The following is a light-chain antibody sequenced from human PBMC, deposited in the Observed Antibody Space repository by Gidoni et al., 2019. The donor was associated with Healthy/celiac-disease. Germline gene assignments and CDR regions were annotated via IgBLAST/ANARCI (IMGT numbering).Light chain of an antibody. J-gene: IGKJ1*01. CDR2: DAS. Sequence: EIVLTQSPATLSLSPGERDTLSCRASQSVSSYLAWYQQKPGQAPRLLIYDASNRATGIPARFSGSGSGTDFTLTISSLEPEDFAVYYCQQRRNWLWTFGQGTKVEIK. V-gene: IGKV3-11*01. CDR3: QQRRNWLWT. CDR1: QSVSSY.